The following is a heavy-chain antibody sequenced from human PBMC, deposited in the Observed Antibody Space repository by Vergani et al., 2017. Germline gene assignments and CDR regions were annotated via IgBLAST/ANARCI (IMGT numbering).Heavy chain of an antibody. J-gene: IGHJ4*02. CDR1: GGSISSYY. Sequence: QVQLQESGPGLVKPSETLSLTCPVSGGSISSYYWSWIRQPPGKGLEWIGYIYYSGSTNYNPSLKSRVTISVDTSKNQFSLKLSSVTAADTAVYYCARDDRDFWSGYYTGFDYWGQGTLVTVSS. D-gene: IGHD3-3*01. CDR3: ARDDRDFWSGYYTGFDY. V-gene: IGHV4-59*01. CDR2: IYYSGST.